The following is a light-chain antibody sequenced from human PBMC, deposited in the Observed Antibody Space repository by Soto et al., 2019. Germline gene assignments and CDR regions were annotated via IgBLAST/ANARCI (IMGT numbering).Light chain of an antibody. J-gene: IGKJ1*01. V-gene: IGKV3-15*01. Sequence: EILMTQSPATLSVSPGDRATISCRASQSVSNNLAWYQKKPGKAPRLLIYGASTLATGIPARFSGSGSGTEFTLTISSLQPEDFALYYCQQYNNWCTFGQGTRVDIK. CDR3: QQYNNWCT. CDR2: GAS. CDR1: QSVSNN.